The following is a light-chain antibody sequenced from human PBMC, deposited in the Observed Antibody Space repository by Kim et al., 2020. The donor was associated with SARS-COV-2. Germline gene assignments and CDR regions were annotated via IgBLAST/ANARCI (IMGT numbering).Light chain of an antibody. CDR2: DVS. Sequence: QSALTQPASVSGSPGQSITISCTGTSSDVGAFNYVSWYQQYPGKAPKLMIYDVSERPSGVSNRFSGSKSGNTASLTISGVQAEDEADYYCSSYTTSITCVFGTGTKVTVL. V-gene: IGLV2-14*01. CDR3: SSYTTSITCV. CDR1: SSDVGAFNY. J-gene: IGLJ1*01.